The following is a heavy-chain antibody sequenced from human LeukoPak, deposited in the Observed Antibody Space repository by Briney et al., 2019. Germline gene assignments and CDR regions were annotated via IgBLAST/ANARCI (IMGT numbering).Heavy chain of an antibody. CDR2: ISGSGGST. CDR1: GFTFSRFA. V-gene: IGHV3-23*01. Sequence: PGGSLRLSCAASGFTFSRFAMSWVRQAPGKGLEWVSAISGSGGSTYYADSVKGRFTISRDNSKNTLYLQMNSLRAEDTAVYYCAKGNPYYDFWSGYYKRTNSEYYFDYWGQGTLVTVSS. CDR3: AKGNPYYDFWSGYYKRTNSEYYFDY. D-gene: IGHD3-3*01. J-gene: IGHJ4*02.